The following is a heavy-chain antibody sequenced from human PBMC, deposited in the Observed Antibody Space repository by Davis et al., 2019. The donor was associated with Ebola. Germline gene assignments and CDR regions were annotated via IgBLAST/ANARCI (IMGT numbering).Heavy chain of an antibody. CDR2: INHSGST. D-gene: IGHD1-26*01. V-gene: IGHV4-34*01. J-gene: IGHJ5*02. CDR3: ARAVGATCWFDP. CDR1: GGSFSGYY. Sequence: MPSETLSLTCAVYGGSFSGYYWSWIRQPPGKGLEWIGEINHSGSTNYNPSLKSRVTISVDTSKNQFSLKLSSVTAADTAVYYCARAVGATCWFDPWGQGTLVTVSS.